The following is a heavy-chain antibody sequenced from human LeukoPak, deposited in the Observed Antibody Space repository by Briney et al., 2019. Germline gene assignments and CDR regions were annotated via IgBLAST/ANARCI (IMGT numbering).Heavy chain of an antibody. Sequence: PGGSLRLSCAASGFTFGSLWMSWVRQAPGKGLEWVATIKQDGSEKYYVDYVKGRFTISRDNAKNSLYLQMNSLRAEDTAVYYCARRGMYSSSWTYFDSWGQGTLVTVSS. CDR3: ARRGMYSSSWTYFDS. D-gene: IGHD6-13*01. V-gene: IGHV3-7*01. CDR2: IKQDGSEK. CDR1: GFTFGSLW. J-gene: IGHJ4*02.